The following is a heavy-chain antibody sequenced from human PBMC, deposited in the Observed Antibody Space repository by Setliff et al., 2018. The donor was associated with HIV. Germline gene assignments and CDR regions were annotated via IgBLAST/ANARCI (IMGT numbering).Heavy chain of an antibody. CDR3: ARDRHSSGLGSYGP. V-gene: IGHV4-4*07. D-gene: IGHD3-10*01. CDR2: IDSSGTT. Sequence: PEETLSLTCTISGGSFGVYRWSWIRQSAGRGLEWIGRIDSSGTTDYKPSLKGRVAISVDTSRNQFSLMVTSVTAADTAVYFCARDRHSSGLGSYGPWGPGILVTVSS. J-gene: IGHJ5*02. CDR1: GGSFGVYR.